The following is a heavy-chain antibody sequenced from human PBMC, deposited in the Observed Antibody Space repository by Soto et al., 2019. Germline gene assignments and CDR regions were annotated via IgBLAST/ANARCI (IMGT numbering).Heavy chain of an antibody. Sequence: SETLSLTCTVSGGSLNSGSYYWSWIRQPPGKGLEWIGHIYFTGSTNYNPSLKSRVAMSLDTSRNQFSLNLSAVTAADTAVYFCSRGPPPAQWFDSWGPGTLVTVSS. CDR2: IYFTGST. CDR1: GGSLNSGSYY. CDR3: SRGPPPAQWFDS. J-gene: IGHJ5*01. V-gene: IGHV4-61*01. D-gene: IGHD2-2*01.